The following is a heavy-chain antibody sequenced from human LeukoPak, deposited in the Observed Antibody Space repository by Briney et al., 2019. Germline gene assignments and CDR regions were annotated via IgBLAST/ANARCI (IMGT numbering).Heavy chain of an antibody. V-gene: IGHV4-39*01. J-gene: IGHJ4*02. CDR3: ARHYVFVSGGSSFDY. CDR2: IYYSGST. Sequence: KPSETLSLTCTVSGGSISSSSYYWGWIRQPPGKGLEWIGSIYYSGSTYYNPSLKSRVTISVDTSKNQFSLKLSSVAASDTAVYYCARHYVFVSGGSSFDYWGLGILVTVSS. D-gene: IGHD1-26*01. CDR1: GGSISSSSYY.